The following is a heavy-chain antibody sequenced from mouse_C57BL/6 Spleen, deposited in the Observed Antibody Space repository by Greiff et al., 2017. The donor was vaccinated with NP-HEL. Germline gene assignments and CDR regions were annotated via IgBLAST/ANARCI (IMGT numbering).Heavy chain of an antibody. D-gene: IGHD1-1*01. CDR1: GYAFSSSW. V-gene: IGHV1-82*01. J-gene: IGHJ1*03. Sequence: VKLMESGPELVKPGASVKISCKASGYAFSSSWMNWVKQRPGQGLEWIGRIYPGDGDTNYNGKFKGKATLTADKSSSTAYMQLSSLTSEDSAVYFCAREGTTVVYWYFDVWGTGTTVTVSS. CDR2: IYPGDGDT. CDR3: AREGTTVVYWYFDV.